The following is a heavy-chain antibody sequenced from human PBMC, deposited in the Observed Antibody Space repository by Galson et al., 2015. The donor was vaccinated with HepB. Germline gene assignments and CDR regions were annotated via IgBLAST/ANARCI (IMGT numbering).Heavy chain of an antibody. Sequence: SLRLSCAASGFTFSSYAMSWVRQAPGKGLEWVSAISGSGGSTYYADSVKGRFTISRDNSKNTLYLQMNSLRAEDTAVYYCAKDGGSGLYSSGWYYWGQGTLVTVSS. CDR2: ISGSGGST. CDR3: AKDGGSGLYSSGWYY. V-gene: IGHV3-23*01. J-gene: IGHJ4*02. D-gene: IGHD6-19*01. CDR1: GFTFSSYA.